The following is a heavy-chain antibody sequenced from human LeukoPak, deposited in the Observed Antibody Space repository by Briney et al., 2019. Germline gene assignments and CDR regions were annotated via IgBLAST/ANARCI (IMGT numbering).Heavy chain of an antibody. V-gene: IGHV4-61*02. J-gene: IGHJ4*02. CDR1: GVSISSGSYY. D-gene: IGHD1-26*01. CDR2: IYTSGST. CDR3: ARDGVWALGY. Sequence: SQTLSLTCTVSGVSISSGSYYWSWIRPPAGKGLEWIGRIYTSGSTNYNPSLKSRVTISVDTSKNQFPLKLSSVTAADTAVYYRARDGVWALGYWGQGTLVTV.